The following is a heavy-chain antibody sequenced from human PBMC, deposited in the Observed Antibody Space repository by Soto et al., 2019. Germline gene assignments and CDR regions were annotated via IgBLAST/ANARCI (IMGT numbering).Heavy chain of an antibody. CDR3: ARALSSAAGLYFDY. J-gene: IGHJ4*02. D-gene: IGHD6-13*01. V-gene: IGHV4-4*07. CDR2: IHATEST. Sequence: PSETLSLTCTVSGGSISNYYWSWIRQPAGKGMEWVGRIHATESTNYNPSLKSRVTMSTDTSNNQFSLKLGSLTAADTAVYYCARALSSAAGLYFDYWGQGTLVTVSS. CDR1: GGSISNYY.